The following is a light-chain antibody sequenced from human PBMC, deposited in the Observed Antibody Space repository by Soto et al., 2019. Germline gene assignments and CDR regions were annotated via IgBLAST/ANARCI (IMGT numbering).Light chain of an antibody. Sequence: EIVMTQSPATLSLSPGERATLSCRASQSVSSKLAWYQQKPGQAPRLLIYAASTRATGIPARFSGSGSGTEFTLTISSLQYEDFAIYYCQQYNIWRTFGQGTDVEIK. CDR3: QQYNIWRT. J-gene: IGKJ1*01. CDR2: AAS. V-gene: IGKV3D-15*01. CDR1: QSVSSK.